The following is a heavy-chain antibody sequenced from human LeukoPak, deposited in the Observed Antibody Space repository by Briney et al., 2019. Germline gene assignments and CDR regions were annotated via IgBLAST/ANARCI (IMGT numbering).Heavy chain of an antibody. V-gene: IGHV3-53*01. CDR3: ARDLAVGGTYPHY. CDR2: IYSDGST. CDR1: GFTVSSNY. D-gene: IGHD6-13*01. J-gene: IGHJ4*02. Sequence: GGSLRLSCAASGFTVSSNYMSWVRQAPGKGPEWVSVIYSDGSTYYADSVKGRFTISRDTSKNTLYLQMNSLRTEDTAVYYCARDLAVGGTYPHYWGQGTLVSVSS.